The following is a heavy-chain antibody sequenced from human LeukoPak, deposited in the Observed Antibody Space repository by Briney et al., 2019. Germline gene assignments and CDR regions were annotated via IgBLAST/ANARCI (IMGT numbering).Heavy chain of an antibody. CDR3: ARVQSAYCGGDCYSRSTKAFDI. V-gene: IGHV3-30-3*01. Sequence: GGSLRLSCAASGFTFSSYAMHWVRQAPGKGLEWVTVISYDGNNKYYAASVKGRFTISRDNSKNMLYLQTNSLRTQDTAVYYCARVQSAYCGGDCYSRSTKAFDIWGQGTMVTVSS. D-gene: IGHD2-21*02. J-gene: IGHJ3*02. CDR2: ISYDGNNK. CDR1: GFTFSSYA.